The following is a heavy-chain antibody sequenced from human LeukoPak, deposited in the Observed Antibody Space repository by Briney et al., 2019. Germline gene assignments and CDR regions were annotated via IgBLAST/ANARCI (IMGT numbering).Heavy chain of an antibody. CDR3: ARDRGIVGATGYYYMDV. CDR1: GFTFSDYY. Sequence: GGSLRLSCVASGFTFSDYYMSWIRQAPGKGLEWVSYIGSTIYYADSVKGRFTISRDNAKNSLYLQMNSLRAEDTAVYYCARDRGIVGATGYYYMDVWGKGTTVTVSS. J-gene: IGHJ6*03. V-gene: IGHV3-11*04. CDR2: IGSTI. D-gene: IGHD1-26*01.